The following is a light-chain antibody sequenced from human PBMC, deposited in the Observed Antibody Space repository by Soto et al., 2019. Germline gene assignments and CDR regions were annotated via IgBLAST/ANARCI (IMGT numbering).Light chain of an antibody. V-gene: IGKV3-11*01. CDR2: NAS. CDR1: QSFSTF. J-gene: IGKJ5*01. CDR3: QQRGDWPPIT. Sequence: EIVLTQSPATLSFSPGERSILSCRSSQSFSTFLAWFQQKPGQPPRLLIYNASNRTTGIPARFSGSGSGTDFTLTISSLEPEDFAVYYCQQRGDWPPITFGQGTRLEIK.